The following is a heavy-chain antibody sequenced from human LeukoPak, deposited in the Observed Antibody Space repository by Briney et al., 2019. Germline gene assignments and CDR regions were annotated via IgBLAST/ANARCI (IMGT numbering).Heavy chain of an antibody. CDR2: VYYSGST. CDR3: ARHAYCGGDCFGGAFEI. V-gene: IGHV4-59*08. J-gene: IGHJ3*02. CDR1: GGSIRYYY. Sequence: SETLSLTCTVSGGSIRYYYWSWIRPPPGKGLEWIGYVYYSGSTSYNPSLKSRVTISLDTSKHQFSLKLNSVTAADTAVYYCARHAYCGGDCFGGAFEIWGQGTMVTVSS. D-gene: IGHD2-21*02.